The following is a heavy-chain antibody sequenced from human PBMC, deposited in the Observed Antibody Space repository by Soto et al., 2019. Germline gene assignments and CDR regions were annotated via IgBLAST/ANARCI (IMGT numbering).Heavy chain of an antibody. V-gene: IGHV3-23*01. CDR2: ISGSGGST. D-gene: IGHD6-19*01. CDR1: GFTFSSYA. J-gene: IGHJ4*02. CDR3: AKIGHGASSGWNDY. Sequence: EVQLLESGGGLAQPGGSLRLSCAASGFTFSSYAMSWVRQAPGKGLEWVSAISGSGGSTYYADSVKGRFTISRDNSKNTLYLQMNSLRAEDTAVYYCAKIGHGASSGWNDYWGQGTLVTVSS.